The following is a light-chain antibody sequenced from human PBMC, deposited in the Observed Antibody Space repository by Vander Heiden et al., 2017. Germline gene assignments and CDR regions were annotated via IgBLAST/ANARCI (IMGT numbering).Light chain of an antibody. J-gene: IGLJ2*01. CDR2: KDS. V-gene: IGLV3-25*03. CDR1: ALPKQY. Sequence: SYELTQPPSVSVYPGQTARNTCPGDALPKQYAYCYQQKPGQAPVLVIYKDSERPSGIPERFSGSSSGTTVTLTISGVQAEDEADYYCQSADSSGTYVVFGGGTKLTVL. CDR3: QSADSSGTYVV.